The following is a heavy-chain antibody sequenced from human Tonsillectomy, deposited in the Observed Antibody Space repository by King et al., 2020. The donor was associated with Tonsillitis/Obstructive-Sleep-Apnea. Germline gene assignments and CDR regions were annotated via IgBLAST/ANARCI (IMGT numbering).Heavy chain of an antibody. Sequence: QVQLVQSGAEVKKPGASVKVSCKASGYTFTSYDITWVRQAPGQGLEWMGWSRPNNGDTNYAQKLQGRVTMTSDTSTNTAYMELRSLRSDDTAVYYCARDYYDSSGYYHGYFQHWGQGTLVTVSS. V-gene: IGHV1-18*01. CDR3: ARDYYDSSGYYHGYFQH. J-gene: IGHJ1*01. CDR2: SRPNNGDT. CDR1: GYTFTSYD. D-gene: IGHD3-22*01.